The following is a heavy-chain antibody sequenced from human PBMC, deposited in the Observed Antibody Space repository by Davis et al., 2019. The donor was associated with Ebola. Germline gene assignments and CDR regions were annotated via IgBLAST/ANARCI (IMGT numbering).Heavy chain of an antibody. V-gene: IGHV3-9*01. Sequence: PGGSLRLSCAASGFTFDDYAMHWVRQAPGKGLEWVSGISWNSGSIGYADSVKGRFTISRDNAKNSLYLQMNSLRAEDTALYYCAKGGRLGPSSSWYRSDAFDIWGQGTMVTVSS. CDR1: GFTFDDYA. J-gene: IGHJ3*02. D-gene: IGHD6-13*01. CDR2: ISWNSGSI. CDR3: AKGGRLGPSSSWYRSDAFDI.